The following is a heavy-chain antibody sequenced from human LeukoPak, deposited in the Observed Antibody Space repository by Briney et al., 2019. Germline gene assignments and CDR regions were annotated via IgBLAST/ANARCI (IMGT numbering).Heavy chain of an antibody. Sequence: ASVKVSCKASGYTFTCYYMHWVRQAPGQGLEWMGWINPNSGGTNYAQKFQGRVTMTRDTSISTAYMELSRLRSDDTAVYYCARVRDYDVWSGAMGRWGQGTLVTVSS. CDR3: ARVRDYDVWSGAMGR. CDR2: INPNSGGT. J-gene: IGHJ4*02. D-gene: IGHD3-3*01. V-gene: IGHV1-2*02. CDR1: GYTFTCYY.